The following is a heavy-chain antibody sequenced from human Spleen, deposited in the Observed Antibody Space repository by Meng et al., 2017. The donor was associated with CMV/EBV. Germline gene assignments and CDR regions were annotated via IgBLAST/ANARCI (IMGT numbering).Heavy chain of an antibody. CDR1: GFTSSSYA. CDR3: ARDDSPSSYDFWSGLGY. J-gene: IGHJ4*02. D-gene: IGHD3-3*01. V-gene: IGHV3-64*02. Sequence: GGSLRLSCAASGFTSSSYAMHWVRQAPGKGLEYVSAISSNGGSTYYADSVKGRFTISRDNSKNTLYLQMGSLRAEDMALYYCARDDSPSSYDFWSGLGYWGQGTLVTVSS. CDR2: ISSNGGST.